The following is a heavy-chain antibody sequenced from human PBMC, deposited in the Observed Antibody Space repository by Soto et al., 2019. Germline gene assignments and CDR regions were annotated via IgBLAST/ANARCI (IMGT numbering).Heavy chain of an antibody. Sequence: QVQLQESGPGLVKPSQTLSLTCTVSGGSISSGGYYWSWIRQYPGKGLEWIGYIYYSGSTYYNPSLKSRVTISVDTSNNQFPLKLSFVTAADTAVYYCAREEVAYYDSGSYNWFDPWGQGILVTVSS. J-gene: IGHJ5*02. CDR2: IYYSGST. D-gene: IGHD3-10*01. V-gene: IGHV4-31*03. CDR3: AREEVAYYDSGSYNWFDP. CDR1: GGSISSGGYY.